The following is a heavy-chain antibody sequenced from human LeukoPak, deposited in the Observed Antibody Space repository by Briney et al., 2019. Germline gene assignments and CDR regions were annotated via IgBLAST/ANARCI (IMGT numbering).Heavy chain of an antibody. J-gene: IGHJ4*02. D-gene: IGHD2-15*01. Sequence: PGGSLRLSCAASGFTFSSYCMHWVRQAPGKGLEWVAFIRYEGSNKYYADSVKGRFTISRDNSKNTLYLQMNSLRAEDTAVYYCAKAALLLGYCSGGSCQNDYWGQGTLVTVSS. CDR1: GFTFSSYC. V-gene: IGHV3-30*02. CDR3: AKAALLLGYCSGGSCQNDY. CDR2: IRYEGSNK.